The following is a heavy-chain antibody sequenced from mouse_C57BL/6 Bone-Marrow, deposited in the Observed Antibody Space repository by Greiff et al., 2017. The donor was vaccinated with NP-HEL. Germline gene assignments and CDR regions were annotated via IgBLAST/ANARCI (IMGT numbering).Heavy chain of an antibody. CDR2: IHPNSGST. CDR1: GYTFTSYW. V-gene: IGHV1-64*01. Sequence: QVQLQQPGAELVKPGASVKLSCKASGYTFTSYWMHWVKQRPGQGLEWIGMIHPNSGSTNYNEKFKSKATLTVDKSSSTAYMQLSSLTSEDSAVYYCARRGYDYDGRDYWGQGTTLTVSS. J-gene: IGHJ2*01. D-gene: IGHD2-4*01. CDR3: ARRGYDYDGRDY.